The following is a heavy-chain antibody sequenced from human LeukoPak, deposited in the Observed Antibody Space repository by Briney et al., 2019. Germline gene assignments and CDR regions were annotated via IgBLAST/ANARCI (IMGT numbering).Heavy chain of an antibody. V-gene: IGHV3-21*01. J-gene: IGHJ4*02. Sequence: PGGSLRLSCAASGFTFSSYSMNWVRQAPGKGLEWVSSISSSSSYIYYADSVKGRFTISRDNAKNSLYLQMSSLRAEDTAVYYCARDMTTVTTYGYWGQGTLVTVSS. CDR1: GFTFSSYS. D-gene: IGHD4-17*01. CDR2: ISSSSSYI. CDR3: ARDMTTVTTYGY.